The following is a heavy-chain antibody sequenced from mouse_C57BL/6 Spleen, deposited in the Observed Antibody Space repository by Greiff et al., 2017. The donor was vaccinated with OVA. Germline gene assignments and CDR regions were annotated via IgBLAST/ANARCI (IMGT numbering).Heavy chain of an antibody. CDR1: GYTFTSYG. J-gene: IGHJ2*01. V-gene: IGHV1-81*01. CDR3: ARRADYDGVDY. CDR2: IYPRSGNT. D-gene: IGHD2-4*01. Sequence: VQLQQSGAELARPGASVKLSCKASGYTFTSYGISWVKQRTGQGLEWIGEIYPRSGNTYYNEKFKGKATLTADKSSSTAYMELRSLTSEDSAVYFCARRADYDGVDYWGQGTTLTVSS.